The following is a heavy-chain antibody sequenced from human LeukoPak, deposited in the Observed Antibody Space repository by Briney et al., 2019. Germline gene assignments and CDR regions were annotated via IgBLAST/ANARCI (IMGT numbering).Heavy chain of an antibody. Sequence: PSETLSLTCAVSGGSISSSSWWSWVRQPPGKGLEWIGEIYHSGSTNYNPSLKSRVTISVDKSKNQFSLKLSSVTAADTAVYYCARDVRIAVAGTESYFDYWGQGTLVTVSS. V-gene: IGHV4-4*02. D-gene: IGHD6-19*01. CDR1: GGSISSSSW. CDR3: ARDVRIAVAGTESYFDY. J-gene: IGHJ4*02. CDR2: IYHSGST.